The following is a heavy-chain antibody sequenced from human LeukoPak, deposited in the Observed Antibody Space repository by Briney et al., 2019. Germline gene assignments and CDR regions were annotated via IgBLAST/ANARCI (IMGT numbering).Heavy chain of an antibody. J-gene: IGHJ4*02. CDR1: GFTFDDYA. Sequence: GRSLRLSCAASGFTFDDYAMHWVRPAPGKGLEWVSGISWNSVIIGYADSVKGRFTISRDNAKNSLYLQMNSLRAEDTALYYCAKEIEGIGLDYWGQGTLVTVSS. V-gene: IGHV3-9*01. CDR3: AKEIEGIGLDY. D-gene: IGHD2-21*01. CDR2: ISWNSVII.